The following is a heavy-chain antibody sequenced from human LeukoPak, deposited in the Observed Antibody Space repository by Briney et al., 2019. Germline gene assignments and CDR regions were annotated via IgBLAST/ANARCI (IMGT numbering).Heavy chain of an antibody. CDR2: IYTSGST. V-gene: IGHV4-4*07. D-gene: IGHD3-3*01. CDR3: ARDRRYYAFWSGYYA. CDR1: GGSISSYY. J-gene: IGHJ4*02. Sequence: SETLSLTCTVSGGSISSYYWSWIRQPAGRGLEWIGRIYTSGSTNYNPSLKSRVTMSVDTSKNQFSLKLSSVTAADTAVYYCARDRRYYAFWSGYYAWGQGTLVTVSS.